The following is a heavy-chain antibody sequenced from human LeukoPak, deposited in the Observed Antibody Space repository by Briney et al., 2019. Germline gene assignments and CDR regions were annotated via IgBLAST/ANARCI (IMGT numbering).Heavy chain of an antibody. J-gene: IGHJ3*02. Sequence: GGSLRLSCAASGFTFSNYAMTWVRQAPGKGLEWVSCISGSGENTYYADSVKGRFTISRDNSKNTLYLQMHSLRAEDTALYYCAKFREQWLVHDAFDIWGQGTMVTVSS. CDR3: AKFREQWLVHDAFDI. D-gene: IGHD6-19*01. CDR2: ISGSGENT. CDR1: GFTFSNYA. V-gene: IGHV3-23*01.